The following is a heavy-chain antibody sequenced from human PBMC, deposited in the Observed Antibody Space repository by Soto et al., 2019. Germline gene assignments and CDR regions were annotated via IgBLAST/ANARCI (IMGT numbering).Heavy chain of an antibody. V-gene: IGHV1-24*01. J-gene: IGHJ4*02. D-gene: IGHD3-16*01. CDR3: ATAVSDMITFGVVHY. CDR1: GYTLTELS. Sequence: ASVKVSCKVSGYTLTELSMHWVRQAPGKGLEWMGGFDPEDGETIYAQKFQGRVTMTEDTSTDTAYMELSSMRSEDMAVYYFATAVSDMITFGVVHYWGQGTLVTGSS. CDR2: FDPEDGET.